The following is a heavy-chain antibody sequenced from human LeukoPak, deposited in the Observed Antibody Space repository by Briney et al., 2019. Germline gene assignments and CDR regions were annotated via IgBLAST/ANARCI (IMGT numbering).Heavy chain of an antibody. V-gene: IGHV1-2*02. J-gene: IGHJ4*02. CDR3: ARNRYGYNLGY. Sequence: ASVKVSCKASGYTFTDYYIHWVRQAPGQGLEWTGWIIPNSGGTNYAQKFQGRVTMTRDTSISTAYMELSSLRSDDTAVYYCARNRYGYNLGYWAQGTLVTVSS. D-gene: IGHD5-24*01. CDR1: GYTFTDYY. CDR2: IIPNSGGT.